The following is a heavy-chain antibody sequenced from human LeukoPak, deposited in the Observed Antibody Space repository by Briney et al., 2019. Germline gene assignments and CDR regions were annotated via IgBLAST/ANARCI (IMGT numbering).Heavy chain of an antibody. D-gene: IGHD3-9*01. J-gene: IGHJ4*02. CDR3: AKVLSLRDSDWVLYNDY. Sequence: GGSLRLSCAASGFAFSRYAMSWVRQAPGKGLEWVSSISGSPGSTYYADSVKGRFAMCRDNSKNTRYLQMSSLRAEDTAVYYCAKVLSLRDSDWVLYNDYWGQGTLVTVSS. CDR1: GFAFSRYA. V-gene: IGHV3-23*01. CDR2: ISGSPGST.